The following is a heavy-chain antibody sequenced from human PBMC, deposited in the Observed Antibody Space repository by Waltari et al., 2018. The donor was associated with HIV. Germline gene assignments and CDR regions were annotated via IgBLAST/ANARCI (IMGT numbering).Heavy chain of an antibody. V-gene: IGHV4-61*01. Sequence: QVQLQESGPGLVKPSETLSLTCTVSGGSVRRGSHPWPWSRQPPGKGLEWIGYIYYSGSTNYNPSLKSRVTISVDTSKNQFSLKLSSVTAADTAVYYCARVGVTTLYRFDYWGQGTLVTVSS. J-gene: IGHJ4*02. D-gene: IGHD4-17*01. CDR2: IYYSGST. CDR3: ARVGVTTLYRFDY. CDR1: GGSVRRGSHP.